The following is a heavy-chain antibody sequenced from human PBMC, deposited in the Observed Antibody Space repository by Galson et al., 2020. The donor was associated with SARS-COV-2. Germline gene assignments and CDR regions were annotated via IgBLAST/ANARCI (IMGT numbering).Heavy chain of an antibody. J-gene: IGHJ3*02. CDR1: GGSVSSGSYY. CDR3: ARSGPPTTLAFDI. D-gene: IGHD4-17*01. Sequence: SETLSLTCTVSGGSVSSGSYYWSWIRQPPGKGLEWIGYIYYSGSTNYNPSLKSRVTISVDTSKNQFSLKLSSVTAADTAVYYCARSGPPTTLAFDIWGQGTMVTVSS. V-gene: IGHV4-61*01. CDR2: IYYSGST.